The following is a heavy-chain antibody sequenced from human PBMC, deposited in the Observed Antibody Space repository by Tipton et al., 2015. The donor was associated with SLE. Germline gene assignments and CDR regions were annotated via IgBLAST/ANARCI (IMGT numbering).Heavy chain of an antibody. CDR1: GFSFDDYA. J-gene: IGHJ5*01. CDR2: LSWDSRDI. V-gene: IGHV3-9*01. Sequence: SLRLSCEASGFSFDDYAMHWVRQAPGKGLEWVSGLSWDSRDIAYADSVKGRFTVSRDNAMRSLFLQMNSLRAEDTALYYCTKARGAAGTAFNWFDFWGQGTLVIVSS. D-gene: IGHD6-13*01. CDR3: TKARGAAGTAFNWFDF.